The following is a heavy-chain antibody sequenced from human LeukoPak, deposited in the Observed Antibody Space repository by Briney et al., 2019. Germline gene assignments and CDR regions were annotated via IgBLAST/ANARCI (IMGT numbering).Heavy chain of an antibody. D-gene: IGHD3-10*01. Sequence: PSETLSLTCTVSGGSISSYYWSWIRQPAGKGLEWIGRIYTSGSTNYNPSLKNRVTMSVDTSKNQFSLKLSSVTAADTAVYYCARDLVRGVIRYNWFDPWGQGTLVTVSS. CDR1: GGSISSYY. CDR3: ARDLVRGVIRYNWFDP. J-gene: IGHJ5*02. CDR2: IYTSGST. V-gene: IGHV4-4*07.